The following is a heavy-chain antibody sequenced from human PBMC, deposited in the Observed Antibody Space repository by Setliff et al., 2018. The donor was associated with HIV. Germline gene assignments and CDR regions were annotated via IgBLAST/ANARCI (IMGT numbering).Heavy chain of an antibody. D-gene: IGHD3-9*01. J-gene: IGHJ4*02. CDR3: ASGCLIGGSGPCRNFEF. CDR1: GYTFTSYG. CDR2: ISTYKGNT. V-gene: IGHV1-18*04. Sequence: ASVKVSCKASGYTFTSYGISWVRQAPGQGLEWMGWISTYKGNTKYEQKFQGRLTMTKDTSTSTVYMELSSLKSDDTAVYYCASGCLIGGSGPCRNFEFWGQGTLVTVSS.